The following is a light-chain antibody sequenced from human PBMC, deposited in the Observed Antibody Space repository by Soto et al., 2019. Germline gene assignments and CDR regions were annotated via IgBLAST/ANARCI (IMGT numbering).Light chain of an antibody. J-gene: IGKJ1*01. CDR1: QSVSSSY. Sequence: EILFTQSPGTLSLSPGERATLSCRASQSVSSSYLAWYQQKPGQAPRLLIYGASSRDTGIPDRFSGSGSGTDCTLTISRLEPEDVVVYCCQQYGSSPRTFGQGTNVDIK. V-gene: IGKV3-20*01. CDR3: QQYGSSPRT. CDR2: GAS.